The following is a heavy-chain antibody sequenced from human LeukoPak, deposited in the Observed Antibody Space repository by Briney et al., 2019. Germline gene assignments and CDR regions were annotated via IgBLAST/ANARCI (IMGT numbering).Heavy chain of an antibody. CDR3: ARVRVDWFEGMDV. CDR1: GGTFSSYA. D-gene: IGHD3-9*01. Sequence: SAKVSCKASGGTFSSYAISWVRQAPGQGLEWMGRIIPILGIANYAQKFQGRVTITADKSTSTAYMELSSLRSEDTAVYYCARVRVDWFEGMDVWGQGTTVTVSS. V-gene: IGHV1-69*04. CDR2: IIPILGIA. J-gene: IGHJ6*02.